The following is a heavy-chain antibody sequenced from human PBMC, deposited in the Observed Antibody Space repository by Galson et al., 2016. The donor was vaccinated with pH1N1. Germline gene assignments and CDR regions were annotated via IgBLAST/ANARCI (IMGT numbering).Heavy chain of an antibody. CDR1: GFSFNDYA. CDR3: AKDLGPFGSGSLAH. D-gene: IGHD3-10*01. Sequence: SLRLSCAGSGFSFNDYAMHWVRQPPGKGLEWITGTSWSTGMKGCADSVKGRFTISRDNARNSLYLEMNSLRPEDTAFYYCAKDLGPFGSGSLAHWGQGILVTVSS. V-gene: IGHV3-9*01. J-gene: IGHJ5*02. CDR2: TSWSTGMK.